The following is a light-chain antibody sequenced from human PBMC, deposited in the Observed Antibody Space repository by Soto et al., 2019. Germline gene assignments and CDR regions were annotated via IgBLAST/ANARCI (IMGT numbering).Light chain of an antibody. CDR3: SSYTSSARSASYV. CDR2: DVS. Sequence: QSVLTQPASVSGSPGQSITISCTGTSSEVRGYNYVSWYQQHPGKVPKLMIYDVSYRPSGVSNRFSGSKSGNTASLTISGLQAEDEADYYCSSYTSSARSASYVFGTGTKLTVL. CDR1: SSEVRGYNY. J-gene: IGLJ1*01. V-gene: IGLV2-14*01.